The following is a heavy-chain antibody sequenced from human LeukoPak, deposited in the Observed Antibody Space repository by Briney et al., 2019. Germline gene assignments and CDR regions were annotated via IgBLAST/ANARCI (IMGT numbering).Heavy chain of an antibody. Sequence: SETLSLTCTVSGGSISSSSYYWGWIRQPPGKGLEWIGSIYYSGSTYYNPSLKSRVTISVDRSKNQFSPKLSSVTAADTAVYYCARLWGSYDFWSGYYTPPYYMDVWGKGTTVTVSS. CDR2: IYYSGST. CDR1: GGSISSSSYY. CDR3: ARLWGSYDFWSGYYTPPYYMDV. J-gene: IGHJ6*03. V-gene: IGHV4-39*07. D-gene: IGHD3-3*01.